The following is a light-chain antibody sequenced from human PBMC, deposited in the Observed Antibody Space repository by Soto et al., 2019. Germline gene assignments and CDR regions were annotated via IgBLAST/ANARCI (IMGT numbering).Light chain of an antibody. CDR1: SSDVGGYNY. CDR2: EVS. CDR3: SSYTSSSTWV. J-gene: IGLJ3*02. Sequence: QSALTQPASVSGSPGQSITISCTGTSSDVGGYNYVSWYQQHPGEAPKLMIYEVSNRPSGVSNRFSGSKSGNTASLTISGLQAEDEDDYYCSSYTSSSTWVFGGGTKLTVL. V-gene: IGLV2-14*01.